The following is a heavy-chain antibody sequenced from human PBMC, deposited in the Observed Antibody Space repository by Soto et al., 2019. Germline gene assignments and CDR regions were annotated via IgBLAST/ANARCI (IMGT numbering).Heavy chain of an antibody. CDR3: TRGRSMIANDDFEY. V-gene: IGHV3-30-3*01. CDR1: GFAVSSYS. Sequence: GGSRRLSCAASGFAVSSYSMHWARQAPGKGLEWVAAMSFDGNSKYFADSVKGRFKISRDTSKNTWSLEMESLGVEDSALYHCTRGRSMIANDDFEYWGQGTQVTVSS. D-gene: IGHD2-21*01. CDR2: MSFDGNSK. J-gene: IGHJ4*02.